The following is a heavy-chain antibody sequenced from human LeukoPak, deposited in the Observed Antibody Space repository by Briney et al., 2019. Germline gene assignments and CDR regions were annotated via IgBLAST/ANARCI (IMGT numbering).Heavy chain of an antibody. D-gene: IGHD2-2*02. CDR2: IKEDGSEK. J-gene: IGHJ4*02. Sequence: GGSLRLSCAASGFTFSSYWMTWVRQAPGKGLEWVANIKEDGSEKYYMDSVKGRFTISRDNAKNSLYLQMNSLRAEDTAVYYCAKDFGCSSTSCYTFWYFDYWGQGALVTVSS. V-gene: IGHV3-7*01. CDR3: AKDFGCSSTSCYTFWYFDY. CDR1: GFTFSSYW.